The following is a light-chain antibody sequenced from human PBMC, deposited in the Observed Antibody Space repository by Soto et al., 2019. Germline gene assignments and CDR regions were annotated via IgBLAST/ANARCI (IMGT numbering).Light chain of an antibody. CDR2: DAS. CDR3: QQRSNWPRT. V-gene: IGKV3-11*01. CDR1: QSVSSY. J-gene: IGKJ2*01. Sequence: EIVLTQSPATLSLSPGERATISCRASQSVSSYLAWYKQKPGQAPRLLIYDASNRATGIPARFSVSGSGTYFTLTISSLEPEDFAVYYCQQRSNWPRTFGQGTKLEIK.